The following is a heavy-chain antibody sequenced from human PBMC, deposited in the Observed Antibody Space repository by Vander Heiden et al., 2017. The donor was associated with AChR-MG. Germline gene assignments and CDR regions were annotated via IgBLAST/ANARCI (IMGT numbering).Heavy chain of an antibody. CDR3: ARDRTDDSSGYLTHFDY. J-gene: IGHJ4*02. V-gene: IGHV1-46*01. CDR2: INPSGGST. CDR1: GYPFTSYY. D-gene: IGHD3-22*01. Sequence: QVQLVQSGAEVKKPGASVQVSCKASGYPFTSYYMHWVRQAPGQGLEWMGIINPSGGSTSYAQKFQGRVTMTRDTSTSTVYMELSSLRSEDTAVYYCARDRTDDSSGYLTHFDYWGQGTLVTVSS.